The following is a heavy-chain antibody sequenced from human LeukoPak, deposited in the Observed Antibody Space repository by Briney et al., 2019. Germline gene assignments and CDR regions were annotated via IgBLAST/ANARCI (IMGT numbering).Heavy chain of an antibody. V-gene: IGHV1-18*04. J-gene: IGHJ4*02. CDR2: INPNSGNT. D-gene: IGHD4-17*01. Sequence: ASVKVSCKASGYTFTGYYMHWVRQAPGQGLEWMGWINPNSGNTNYAQKLQGRVTMTTDTSTSTAYMELRSLRSDDTAVYYCARGGPMTTGFDYWGQGTLVTVSS. CDR3: ARGGPMTTGFDY. CDR1: GYTFTGYY.